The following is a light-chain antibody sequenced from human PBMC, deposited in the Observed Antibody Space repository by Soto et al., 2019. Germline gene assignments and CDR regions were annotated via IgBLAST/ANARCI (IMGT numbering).Light chain of an antibody. CDR3: SSYTSSITYV. V-gene: IGLV2-14*01. Sequence: SVLTQPASVSGSPGQSVTISCTGTSRDIGAYDYVSWYQQHPGKAPKLIIYDVSNRPSGVSNRFSGSKSGNTASLIISGLQAEDESDYYCSSYTSSITYVFGNGTKVTVL. CDR2: DVS. CDR1: SRDIGAYDY. J-gene: IGLJ1*01.